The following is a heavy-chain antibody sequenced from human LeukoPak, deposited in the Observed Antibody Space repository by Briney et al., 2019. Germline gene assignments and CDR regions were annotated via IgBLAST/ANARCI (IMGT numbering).Heavy chain of an antibody. CDR1: GYTFTSYG. J-gene: IGHJ4*02. V-gene: IGHV1-18*01. D-gene: IGHD5-12*01. CDR3: RVARLRVGFDY. Sequence: ASVKVSCKASGYTFTSYGISWVRQAPGQGLECMGWISAYNGNTNYAQKLQGRVTMTTDTSTSTAYMELRSLRSDDTAVYYCRVARLRVGFDYWGQGTLVTVSS. CDR2: ISAYNGNT.